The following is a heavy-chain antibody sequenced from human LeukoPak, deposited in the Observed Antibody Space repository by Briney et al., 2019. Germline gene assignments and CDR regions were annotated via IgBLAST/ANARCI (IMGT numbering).Heavy chain of an antibody. CDR3: AKVPGGASSGWYDVLTFDY. D-gene: IGHD6-19*01. V-gene: IGHV4-34*01. Sequence: SETLSLTCAVYGGSFSGYYWSWIRQPPGKGLEWIGEINHSGSTNYNPSLKSRVTISVDTSKNQFSLKLSSVTAADTAVYYCAKVPGGASSGWYDVLTFDYWGQGTLVTVSS. CDR2: INHSGST. CDR1: GGSFSGYY. J-gene: IGHJ4*02.